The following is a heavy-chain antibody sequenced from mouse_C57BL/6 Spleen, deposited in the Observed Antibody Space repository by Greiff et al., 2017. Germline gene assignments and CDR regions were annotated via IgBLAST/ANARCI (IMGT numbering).Heavy chain of an antibody. Sequence: QVQLQESGPGLVQPSQSLSITCTVSGFSLTSYGVHWVRQSPGKGLEWLGVIWRGGSTDYNAAFISRLSISKDKSKSQVFFKMSSLQADDTAIYYCARDVYDYEAWFAYWGQGTLVTVSA. D-gene: IGHD2-4*01. CDR3: ARDVYDYEAWFAY. V-gene: IGHV2-2*01. J-gene: IGHJ3*01. CDR1: GFSLTSYG. CDR2: IWRGGST.